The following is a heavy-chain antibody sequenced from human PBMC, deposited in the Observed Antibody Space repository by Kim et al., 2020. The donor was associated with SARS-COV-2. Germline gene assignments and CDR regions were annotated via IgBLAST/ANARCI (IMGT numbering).Heavy chain of an antibody. V-gene: IGHV3-23*01. CDR2: ISGSGGST. CDR3: AKLRPRLATVVTGGGYYFDY. CDR1: GFTFSSYA. Sequence: GGSLRLSCAASGFTFSSYAMSWVRQAPGKGLEWVSAISGSGGSTYYADSVKGRFTISRDNSKNTLYLQMNSLRAEDTAVYYCAKLRPRLATVVTGGGYYFDYWGQGTLVTVSS. J-gene: IGHJ4*02. D-gene: IGHD7-27*01.